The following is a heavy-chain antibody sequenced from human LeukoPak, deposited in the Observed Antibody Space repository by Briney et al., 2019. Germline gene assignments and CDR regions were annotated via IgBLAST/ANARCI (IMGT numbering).Heavy chain of an antibody. V-gene: IGHV1-69*06. J-gene: IGHJ6*03. CDR3: ARDEIAVAGTHYMDV. CDR2: IIPIFGTA. D-gene: IGHD6-19*01. Sequence: ASVKVSCKASGGTFSSYAISWVRQAPGQGLEWMGGIIPIFGTANYAQKFQGRVTITADKSTSTAYMELSSLRSEDTAVYYCARDEIAVAGTHYMDVWGKGTTVTASS. CDR1: GGTFSSYA.